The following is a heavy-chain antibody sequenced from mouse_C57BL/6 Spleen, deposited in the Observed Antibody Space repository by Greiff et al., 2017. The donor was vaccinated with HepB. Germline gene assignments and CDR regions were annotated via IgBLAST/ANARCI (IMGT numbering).Heavy chain of an antibody. D-gene: IGHD1-2*01. V-gene: IGHV1-80*01. J-gene: IGHJ2*01. CDR2: IYPGDGDT. CDR3: ARWHYDRGNY. Sequence: VKLVESGAELVKPGASVKISCKASGYAFSSYWMNWVKQRPGKGLEWIGQIYPGDGDTNYNGKFKGKATLTADKSSSTAYMQLSSLTSEDSAVYFCARWHYDRGNYWGQGTTLTVSS. CDR1: GYAFSSYW.